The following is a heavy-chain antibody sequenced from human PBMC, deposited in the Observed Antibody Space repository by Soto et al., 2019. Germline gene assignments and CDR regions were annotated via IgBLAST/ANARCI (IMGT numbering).Heavy chain of an antibody. J-gene: IGHJ6*02. V-gene: IGHV1-8*01. Sequence: QVQLVQSGAEVKKPGASVKVSCKASGYTFTSYDINWVRQATGQGLEWMGWMNPNSANTGYAQKFQGRVTMTRNTSISTPHIARSSLGSEDTAVYYSAREGVRGMEVWGPGTTVTVSS. D-gene: IGHD3-16*01. CDR3: AREGVRGMEV. CDR2: MNPNSANT. CDR1: GYTFTSYD.